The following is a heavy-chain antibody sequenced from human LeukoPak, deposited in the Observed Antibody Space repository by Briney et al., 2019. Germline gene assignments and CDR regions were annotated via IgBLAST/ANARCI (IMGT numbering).Heavy chain of an antibody. Sequence: SETLSLTCTVSGGSISSYYWSWIRQPPGKGLEWIGYIYTSGSTNYNPSPKSRVTISVDTSKNQFSLKLSSVTAADTAVYYCARHSRAAHPRRGMDVWGKGTTVTVSS. CDR1: GGSISSYY. CDR2: IYTSGST. J-gene: IGHJ6*04. V-gene: IGHV4-4*09. D-gene: IGHD6-6*01. CDR3: ARHSRAAHPRRGMDV.